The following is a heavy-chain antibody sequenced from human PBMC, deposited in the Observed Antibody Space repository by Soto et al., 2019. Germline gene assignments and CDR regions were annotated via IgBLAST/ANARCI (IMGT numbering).Heavy chain of an antibody. CDR2: INHSGST. CDR1: GGSFSGYY. Sequence: ETLSLTCAAYGGSFSGYYWSWIRQPPGKGLEWIGEINHSGSTNYNPSLKSRVTISVDTSKNQFSLKLSSVTAADTAVYYCARGLSGIAAADYWGQGTLVTVSS. J-gene: IGHJ4*02. V-gene: IGHV4-34*01. CDR3: ARGLSGIAAADY. D-gene: IGHD6-13*01.